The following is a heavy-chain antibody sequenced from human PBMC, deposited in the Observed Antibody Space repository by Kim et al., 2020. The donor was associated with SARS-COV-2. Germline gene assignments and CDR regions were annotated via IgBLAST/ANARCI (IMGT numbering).Heavy chain of an antibody. D-gene: IGHD3-10*01. CDR3: ARDHGVTMVRGEFDD. V-gene: IGHV3-30*07. J-gene: IGHJ4*02. Sequence: SVKGRLTVSRDNSKNTLYLQLNSLRTEYTAVYYCARDHGVTMVRGEFDDCGQGTLVTVSS.